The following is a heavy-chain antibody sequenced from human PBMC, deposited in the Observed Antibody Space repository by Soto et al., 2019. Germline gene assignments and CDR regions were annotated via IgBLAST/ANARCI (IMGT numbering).Heavy chain of an antibody. Sequence: QITLKESGPTLVKPTQTLTLTCTFSGFSLSTSGVGVGWIRQPPGKALEWLALIYWDDDKRYSPSLKSRLTNTKDTSQNHVVLTMTNMDPVDTATYYFAHTRSSLLWFGELSGYSWFDPWGQGTLVTVSS. CDR3: AHTRSSLLWFGELSGYSWFDP. V-gene: IGHV2-5*02. CDR1: GFSLSTSGVG. J-gene: IGHJ5*02. CDR2: IYWDDDK. D-gene: IGHD3-10*01.